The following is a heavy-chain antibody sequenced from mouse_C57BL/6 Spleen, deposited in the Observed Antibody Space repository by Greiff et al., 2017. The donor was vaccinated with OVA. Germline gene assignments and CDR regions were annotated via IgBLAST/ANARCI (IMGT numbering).Heavy chain of an antibody. V-gene: IGHV7-3*01. Sequence: EVHLVESGGGLVQPGGSLSLSCAASGFTFTDYYMSWVRQPPGKALEWLGFIRNKANGYTTEYSASVKGRFTISRDNSQSILYLQMNALRAEDSATYYCARYDDYLYFDYWGQGTTLTVSS. J-gene: IGHJ2*01. CDR2: IRNKANGYTT. CDR1: GFTFTDYY. D-gene: IGHD2-4*01. CDR3: ARYDDYLYFDY.